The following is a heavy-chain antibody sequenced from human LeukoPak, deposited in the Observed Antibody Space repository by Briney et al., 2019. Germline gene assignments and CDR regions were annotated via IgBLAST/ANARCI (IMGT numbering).Heavy chain of an antibody. CDR2: IYIGGTT. J-gene: IGHJ4*02. Sequence: GGSLRLSCAASGFTVSSNYMSWVRQAPGKGLEWVSIIYIGGTTYYADSVKGRFTISRDNSKNTLYLQMNSLRAEDTAVYYCARGCSAVSCYAFDYWGQGTLVTVSS. CDR3: ARGCSAVSCYAFDY. CDR1: GFTVSSNY. V-gene: IGHV3-53*01. D-gene: IGHD2-15*01.